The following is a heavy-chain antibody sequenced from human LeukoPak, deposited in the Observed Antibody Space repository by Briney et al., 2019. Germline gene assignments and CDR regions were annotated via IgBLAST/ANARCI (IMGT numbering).Heavy chain of an antibody. CDR3: AREVVAVAGKTAIDY. V-gene: IGHV4-39*02. CDR2: IYYSGST. D-gene: IGHD6-19*01. CDR1: GGSISSSSYY. Sequence: SETLSLTCTVSGGSISSSSYYWGWIRQPPGKGLEWIGSIYYSGSTYYNPSLKSRITISVDTSKNQFSLKLSSVTAADTAVYYCAREVVAVAGKTAIDYWGQGTLVTVSS. J-gene: IGHJ4*02.